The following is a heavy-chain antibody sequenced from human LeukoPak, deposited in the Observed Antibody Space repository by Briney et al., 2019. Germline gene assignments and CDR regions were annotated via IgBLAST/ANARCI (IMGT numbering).Heavy chain of an antibody. Sequence: GRSLRLSCAASGFTFSSYGMHWVRQAPGKVLEWVAVISYDGSNKYYADSVKGRFTISRDNSKNTLYLQMNSLRAEDTAVYYCANDFTRVVPAVMPHYYYYYGMDVWGQGTTVTVSS. CDR3: ANDFTRVVPAVMPHYYYYYGMDV. V-gene: IGHV3-30*18. CDR2: ISYDGSNK. D-gene: IGHD2-2*01. J-gene: IGHJ6*02. CDR1: GFTFSSYG.